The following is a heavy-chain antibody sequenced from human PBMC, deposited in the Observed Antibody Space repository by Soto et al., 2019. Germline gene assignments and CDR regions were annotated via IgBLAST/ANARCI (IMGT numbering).Heavy chain of an antibody. CDR1: GFTVSSYA. Sequence: GSLRLSCAAPGFTVSSYAMSWVRQAPGKGLEWVSAISGSGGSTYYADSVKGRFTISRDNSKNTLYLQMNSLRAEDTAVYYCAKDQSYDFWSGSTPGYWGQGTLVTVSS. V-gene: IGHV3-23*01. CDR3: AKDQSYDFWSGSTPGY. J-gene: IGHJ4*02. CDR2: ISGSGGST. D-gene: IGHD3-3*01.